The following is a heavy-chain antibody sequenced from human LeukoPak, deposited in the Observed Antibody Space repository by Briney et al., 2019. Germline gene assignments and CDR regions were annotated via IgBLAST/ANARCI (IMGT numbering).Heavy chain of an antibody. V-gene: IGHV3-23*01. J-gene: IGHJ4*02. CDR2: IIGNAATI. CDR3: VKDRTPDGYYSVDY. CDR1: GFTFGTYA. Sequence: GGSLRLSCTASGFTFGTYAMNWVRQAPGKGPQWVALIIGNAATIAYADSVRGRFTISRDNSKNTLYLQMNSLRVEDTAVYYCVKDRTPDGYYSVDYWGQGILVTVSS. D-gene: IGHD3-3*01.